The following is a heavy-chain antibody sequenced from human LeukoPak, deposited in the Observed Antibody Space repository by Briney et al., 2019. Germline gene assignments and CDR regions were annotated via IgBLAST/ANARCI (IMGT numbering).Heavy chain of an antibody. V-gene: IGHV3-74*01. Sequence: PGGSLRLSCAASGFTFSSYWMHWVRQAPGKGLVWVSRINSDGSSTSYADSVKGRFTISRDNAKNTLYLQMNSLRAEDTAVYYCARGDDYYDSSGYYSSGAFDIWGQGTMVTVSS. CDR3: ARGDDYYDSSGYYSSGAFDI. D-gene: IGHD3-22*01. CDR1: GFTFSSYW. J-gene: IGHJ3*02. CDR2: INSDGSST.